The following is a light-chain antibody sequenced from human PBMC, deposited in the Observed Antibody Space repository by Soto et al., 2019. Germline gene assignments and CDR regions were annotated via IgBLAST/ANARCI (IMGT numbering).Light chain of an antibody. CDR1: QSIYTW. J-gene: IGKJ1*01. Sequence: DIQMTQSPSTLSASVGDRVTITCRANQSIYTWLAWYQHKPGKAPKFLIYMASSLENGVPSRFSGSGSGTEFTLTISSLQPDDFATYVCQQYQSYSRTFGQGTKVEIK. CDR3: QQYQSYSRT. CDR2: MAS. V-gene: IGKV1-5*03.